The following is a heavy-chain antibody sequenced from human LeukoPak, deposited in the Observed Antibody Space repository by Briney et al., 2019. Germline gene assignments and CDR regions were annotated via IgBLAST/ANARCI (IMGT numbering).Heavy chain of an antibody. Sequence: EASVKVSCKASGYTFTGYYMHWVRQAPGQGLEWMGWINPNSGGTNYAQKLQGRVTMTTDTSTSTAYMELRSLRSDDTAVYYCXXXXXYYDSPRYYFDYWGQGTLVTVSS. CDR3: XXXXXYYDSPRYYFDY. J-gene: IGHJ4*02. V-gene: IGHV1-2*02. CDR2: INPNSGGT. CDR1: GYTFTGYY. D-gene: IGHD3-22*01.